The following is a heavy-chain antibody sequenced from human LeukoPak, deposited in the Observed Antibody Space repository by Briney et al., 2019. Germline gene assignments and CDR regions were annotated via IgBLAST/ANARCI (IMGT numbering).Heavy chain of an antibody. J-gene: IGHJ4*02. CDR1: GFTFSNAW. D-gene: IGHD3-22*01. CDR3: TTEVSLDKEA. V-gene: IGHV3-15*01. CDR2: IKSKTDDGTT. Sequence: GGSLRLSCAASGFTFSNAWMSWVRPAPGKGLEWVGRIKSKTDDGTTDYAAPVKGRFTISRDDSKNTLYLQMNSRKTEDTAVYYCTTEVSLDKEAWGQGTLVTVSS.